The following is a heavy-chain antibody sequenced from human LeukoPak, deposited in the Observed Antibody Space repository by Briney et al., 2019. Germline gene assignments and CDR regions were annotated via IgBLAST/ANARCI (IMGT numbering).Heavy chain of an antibody. CDR2: ISGSRNNT. D-gene: IGHD1-14*01. J-gene: IGHJ3*02. Sequence: SGGSLRLSCAASEFTFSSYAMAWVRQAPGKGLEWVSAISGSRNNTYYADSVKGRFTISRDNSKNSLFLQMNSLRAEDTAVYYCARNLYTMGSTDAFDIWGQGTMVTVSS. CDR3: ARNLYTMGSTDAFDI. CDR1: EFTFSSYA. V-gene: IGHV3-23*01.